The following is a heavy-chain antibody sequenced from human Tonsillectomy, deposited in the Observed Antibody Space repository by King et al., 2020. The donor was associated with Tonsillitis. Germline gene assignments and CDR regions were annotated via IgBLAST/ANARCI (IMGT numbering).Heavy chain of an antibody. D-gene: IGHD3-16*01. CDR2: ISNDGSNK. CDR1: GFTFSSYD. V-gene: IGHV3-30*18. J-gene: IGHJ4*02. CDR3: AKDVLGEYYFDY. Sequence: VQLVQSGGGVVQPGRSLRLSCAASGFTFSSYDMHWVRQAPGKGLEWVAVISNDGSNKYYVDSVKGRFTISRDNSKNTLYLQMNSLRAEDTAVYYCAKDVLGEYYFDYWGQGTLVTVSS.